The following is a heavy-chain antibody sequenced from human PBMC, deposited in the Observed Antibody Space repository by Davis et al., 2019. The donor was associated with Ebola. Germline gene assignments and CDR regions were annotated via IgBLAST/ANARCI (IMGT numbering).Heavy chain of an antibody. CDR2: INHSGST. CDR1: GGSFSGYY. Sequence: SETLSLTCAVYGGSFSGYYWSWIRQPPGKGLEWLGEINHSGSTNYNPSLKSRVTISVDTSKNQFSLSLNSVTAADTAVYYCARTDYTRYFDYWGQGTVVTVSS. D-gene: IGHD3-16*01. J-gene: IGHJ4*02. V-gene: IGHV4-34*01. CDR3: ARTDYTRYFDY.